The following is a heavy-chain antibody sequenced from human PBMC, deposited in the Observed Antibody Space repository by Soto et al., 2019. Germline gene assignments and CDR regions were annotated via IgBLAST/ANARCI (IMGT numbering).Heavy chain of an antibody. D-gene: IGHD4-17*01. CDR1: GYRFTNYW. CDR3: ARDLDYGGTSEASDV. Sequence: GESLKISCKGSGYRFTNYWIGWVRQMPGKGLEWMGIIYPGDSDTRYSPSFQGQVTISADKSINTAYLQWSSLKASDTAMYYCARDLDYGGTSEASDVWGQGTMVTVSS. J-gene: IGHJ3*01. V-gene: IGHV5-51*01. CDR2: IYPGDSDT.